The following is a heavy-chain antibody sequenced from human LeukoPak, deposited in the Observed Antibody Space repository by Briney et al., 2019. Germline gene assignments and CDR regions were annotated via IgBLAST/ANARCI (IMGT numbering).Heavy chain of an antibody. J-gene: IGHJ6*03. Sequence: PSETLSLTCAVSGGSISSSNWWSWIRQPPGKGLEWIGEIYHSGSTNYNPSLKSRVTISVDTSKNQFSLKLSSVTAADTAVYYCARGLYDSSGYYYYYYYMDVWGKGTTVTVSS. D-gene: IGHD3-22*01. V-gene: IGHV4-4*02. CDR3: ARGLYDSSGYYYYYYYMDV. CDR1: GGSISSSNW. CDR2: IYHSGST.